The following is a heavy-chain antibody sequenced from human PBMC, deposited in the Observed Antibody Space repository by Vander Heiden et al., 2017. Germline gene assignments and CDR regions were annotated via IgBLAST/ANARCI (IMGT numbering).Heavy chain of an antibody. J-gene: IGHJ4*02. CDR1: GFTFSSYP. D-gene: IGHD6-13*01. CDR2: IWYDGSNI. V-gene: IGHV3-33*01. CDR3: ARGRIAAAGVYYFDY. Sequence: QVQLEESGGGVVQPGRSLRLSCVVSGFTFSSYPMHWVRQAPGKGLEWVAVIWYDGSNIYYADSVKGRFTISRDDSKNTVNLEMNSLRAEDTAVYYCARGRIAAAGVYYFDYWGQGALVTVSS.